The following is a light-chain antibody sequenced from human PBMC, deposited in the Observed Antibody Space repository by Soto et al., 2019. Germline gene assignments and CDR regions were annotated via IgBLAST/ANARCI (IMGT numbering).Light chain of an antibody. V-gene: IGKV1-13*02. Sequence: IQMTKSPSSVSESVGARVIITCPASQSIRNYLAWYQQRPGKAPKLLIYDASSLESGVPSRFSGSGSGTEFTLTISSLQPDDFATYYCQQYYSYPITFGQGTRLEIK. J-gene: IGKJ5*01. CDR1: QSIRNY. CDR3: QQYYSYPIT. CDR2: DAS.